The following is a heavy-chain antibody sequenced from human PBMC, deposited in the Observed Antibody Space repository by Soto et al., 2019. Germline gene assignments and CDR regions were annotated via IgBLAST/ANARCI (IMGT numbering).Heavy chain of an antibody. CDR3: ARHEGVVVPAAIGHFDY. Sequence: SETLSLTCTVSGGSISSYYWSWIRQPPGKGLEWIGYIYYSGSTNYNPSLKSRVTISVDTSKIQFSLKLSSVTAADTAVYYYARHEGVVVPAAIGHFDYWGQGTLVTVSS. CDR1: GGSISSYY. D-gene: IGHD2-2*01. CDR2: IYYSGST. V-gene: IGHV4-59*08. J-gene: IGHJ4*02.